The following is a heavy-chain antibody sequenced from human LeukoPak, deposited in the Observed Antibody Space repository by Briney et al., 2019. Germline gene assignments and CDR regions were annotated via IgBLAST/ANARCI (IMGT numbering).Heavy chain of an antibody. CDR1: GGSITSTGDY. V-gene: IGHV4-39*01. CDR2: IYYAGTT. D-gene: IGHD1-14*01. Sequence: SETLSLTCTVSGGSITSTGDYWGWIRQPPGRGLEWIGSIYYAGTTSYNPSLKSGVTISVDTPKNQFSLKLSSVTAADTAIYYCARRRSTTMGHPLDYWGQGTLVTVSS. CDR3: ARRRSTTMGHPLDY. J-gene: IGHJ4*02.